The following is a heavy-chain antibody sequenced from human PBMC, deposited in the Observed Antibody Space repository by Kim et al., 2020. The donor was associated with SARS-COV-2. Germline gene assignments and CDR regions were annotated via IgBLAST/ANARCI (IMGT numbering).Heavy chain of an antibody. CDR2: IYYSGST. D-gene: IGHD1-7*01. J-gene: IGHJ2*01. Sequence: SETLSLTCTVSGGSISSSSYYWGWIRQPPGKGLEWIGSIYYSGSTYYNPSLKSRVTISVDTSKNQFSLKLSSVTAADTAVYYCARPRNWNYHLPFDWYFDLWGRGTLVTVSS. V-gene: IGHV4-39*01. CDR3: ARPRNWNYHLPFDWYFDL. CDR1: GGSISSSSYY.